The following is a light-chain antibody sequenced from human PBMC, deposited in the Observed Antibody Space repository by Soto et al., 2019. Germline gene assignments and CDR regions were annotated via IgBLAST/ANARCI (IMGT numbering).Light chain of an antibody. V-gene: IGKV1-39*01. Sequence: DLQMTQSPSSLSASVGDRVTITCRASQSISSYLNWYQQKPGKAPKLLIYAASSLQSGVPSRFXGSGSGTDFTLTISSLQPEDFATYYCQQSYSTPVFTFGPGTKVDIK. CDR3: QQSYSTPVFT. CDR2: AAS. CDR1: QSISSY. J-gene: IGKJ3*01.